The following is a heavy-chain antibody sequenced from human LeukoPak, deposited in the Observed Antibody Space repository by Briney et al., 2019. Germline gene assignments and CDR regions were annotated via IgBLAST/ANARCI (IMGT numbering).Heavy chain of an antibody. V-gene: IGHV3-23*01. Sequence: PGGSLRLSCAASGFTFRNSVMSWVRQAPGKGLEWVSSITASGGSTYYADSVKGRFTISRDNSKNTLCLQMNSLRAEDTAVYYCAKYPDIVVVVSATYFDYWGQGTLVTVSS. D-gene: IGHD2-15*01. J-gene: IGHJ4*02. CDR1: GFTFRNSV. CDR3: AKYPDIVVVVSATYFDY. CDR2: ITASGGST.